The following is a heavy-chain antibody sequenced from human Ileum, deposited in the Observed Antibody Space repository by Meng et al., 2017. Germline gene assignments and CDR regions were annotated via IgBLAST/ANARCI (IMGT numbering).Heavy chain of an antibody. Sequence: QGQLQGSGPGLVWPAETRALTCTVAGGSVSSGSYYWNWIRQPPGKGPEWIAYIYYTGSTNYNPSLKSRVIISADTSKNQFSLKLSSVTAADTAVYYCARAETALDYWGQGTLVTVSS. CDR1: GGSVSSGSYY. J-gene: IGHJ4*02. D-gene: IGHD5-18*01. CDR3: ARAETALDY. CDR2: IYYTGST. V-gene: IGHV4-61*01.